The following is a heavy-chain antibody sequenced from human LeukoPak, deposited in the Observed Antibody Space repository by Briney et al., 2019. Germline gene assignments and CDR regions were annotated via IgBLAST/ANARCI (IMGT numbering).Heavy chain of an antibody. CDR1: GFTFSNYW. V-gene: IGHV3-7*01. Sequence: GGSLRLSCVASGFTFSNYWMSWVRQAPGKGLEWVANIKPDGSEKYYVDSVKGRFTISRDNAKNSLYLQMNSLRAEDTAVYYCARGTITAAGPDYWGQGTLVTVSS. J-gene: IGHJ4*02. CDR2: IKPDGSEK. CDR3: ARGTITAAGPDY. D-gene: IGHD6-13*01.